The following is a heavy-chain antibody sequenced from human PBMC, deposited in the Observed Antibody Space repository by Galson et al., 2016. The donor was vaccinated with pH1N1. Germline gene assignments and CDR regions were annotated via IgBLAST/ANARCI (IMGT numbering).Heavy chain of an antibody. Sequence: SLRLSCAASGFNFRSFWMHWVRLVPGKGLVWVSRISTEGISVSNEDSVKGRFTISRANARSTLYLEMNSLTAEDTALYYCSRVRLILPGDPTGYFDLWGQGALVTVSS. CDR1: GFNFRSFW. CDR3: SRVRLILPGDPTGYFDL. J-gene: IGHJ4*02. CDR2: ISTEGISV. V-gene: IGHV3-74*01. D-gene: IGHD7-27*01.